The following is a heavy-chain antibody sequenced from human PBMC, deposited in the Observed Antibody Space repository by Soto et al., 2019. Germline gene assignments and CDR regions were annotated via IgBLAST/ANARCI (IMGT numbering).Heavy chain of an antibody. CDR2: IWYDGNNK. J-gene: IGHJ4*02. CDR1: GFIFSNYG. Sequence: QVQLVESGGGVVQPGRSLRLSCAASGFIFSNYGMHWVRQAPGKGLEWVAVIWYDGNNKYYIDSVKGRFTISRDNSKNALYLQMNSLGGEDTAVYYCARDRYDCSGYCLDYWGQGTLLTVS. D-gene: IGHD3-22*01. V-gene: IGHV3-33*01. CDR3: ARDRYDCSGYCLDY.